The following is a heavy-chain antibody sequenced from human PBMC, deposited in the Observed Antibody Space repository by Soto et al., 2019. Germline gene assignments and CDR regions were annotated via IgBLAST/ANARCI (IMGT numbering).Heavy chain of an antibody. CDR3: ATSVGAIGYRFFNMDV. V-gene: IGHV1-69*13. CDR1: GGSLSSTA. J-gene: IGHJ6*02. CDR2: IIPMYGTT. Sequence: SVKVSCKYSGGSLSSTASTWVRQAPGQGLEWMGRIIPMYGTTFYAQTFQGRVTITADESTSTVYMHLSSLKSEDTASYFFATSVGAIGYRFFNMDVWGQGTTATVSS. D-gene: IGHD5-12*01.